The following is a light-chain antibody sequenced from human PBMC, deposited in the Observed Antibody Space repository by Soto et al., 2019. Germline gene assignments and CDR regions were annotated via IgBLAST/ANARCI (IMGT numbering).Light chain of an antibody. CDR1: QDITNY. V-gene: IGKV1-9*01. CDR3: HHLAGT. J-gene: IGKJ2*01. CDR2: SAS. Sequence: QLTQSPSSLSASIGDRVTITCRASQDITNYLAWYQQQPGKAPKLLVYSASTLHSGVPTRFSGSGSGTEFILTIGRLQPEDFATYYCHHLAGTFGQATKLEMK.